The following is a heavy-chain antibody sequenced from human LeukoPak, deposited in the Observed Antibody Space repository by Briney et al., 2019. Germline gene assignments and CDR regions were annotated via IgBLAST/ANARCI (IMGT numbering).Heavy chain of an antibody. D-gene: IGHD3-22*01. CDR1: GGSVNSDNYY. V-gene: IGHV4-61*01. CDR3: ARGCSGYYYLYYYYGMDV. Sequence: NPSETLSLTCTVSGGSVNSDNYYWSWIRQPPGKGLEWIGFIYYSGSTNYNPSLKSRVTMSLDTSKNQFSLKLSSVTAADTAVYYCARGCSGYYYLYYYYGMDVWGQGTTVTVSS. CDR2: IYYSGST. J-gene: IGHJ6*02.